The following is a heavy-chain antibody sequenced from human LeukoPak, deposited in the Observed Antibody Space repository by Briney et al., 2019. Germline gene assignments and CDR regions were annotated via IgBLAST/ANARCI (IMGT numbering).Heavy chain of an antibody. V-gene: IGHV4-59*08. J-gene: IGHJ5*02. CDR2: IYYTGTT. CDR1: AGSISSYY. CDR3: ARGGGVNWFDP. Sequence: PSETLSLTCTVSAGSISSYYWSWIRQPPGKGLEWIGYIYYTGTTNYNPSLKSRVTIPLDTSKNQFSLRLSSVTAADTAVYYCARGGGVNWFDPWGQGTLVTVSS.